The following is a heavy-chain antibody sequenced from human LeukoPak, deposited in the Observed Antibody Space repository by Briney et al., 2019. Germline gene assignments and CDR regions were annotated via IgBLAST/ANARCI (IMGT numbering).Heavy chain of an antibody. D-gene: IGHD2-15*01. CDR2: ITGSGPYI. J-gene: IGHJ4*02. Sequence: GGSLRLSCAASGFTFSTFAMHWVRLSPGKGLEWVSSITGSGPYILYADSVKRRFTISRDNTKNSLYLQMNSLRAEDTAVYYCARGEYCSGGSCYSGPFDYWGQGTLVTVSS. CDR3: ARGEYCSGGSCYSGPFDY. CDR1: GFTFSTFA. V-gene: IGHV3-21*01.